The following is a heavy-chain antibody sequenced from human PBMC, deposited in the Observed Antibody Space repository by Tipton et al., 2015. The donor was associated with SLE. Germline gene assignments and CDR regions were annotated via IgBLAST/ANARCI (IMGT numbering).Heavy chain of an antibody. CDR1: SGSVSSGAYY. CDR2: LYYGGTT. CDR3: ASYCSGGRCYSDY. J-gene: IGHJ4*02. Sequence: TLSLTCTVSSGSVSSGAYYWGWIRQPPGKGLEWIGSLYYGGTTYYNPSLKSRVTISVGTSKNQFSLKLNSVTAADTAVYYCASYCSGGRCYSDYWGQGTLVTVSS. V-gene: IGHV4-39*07. D-gene: IGHD2-15*01.